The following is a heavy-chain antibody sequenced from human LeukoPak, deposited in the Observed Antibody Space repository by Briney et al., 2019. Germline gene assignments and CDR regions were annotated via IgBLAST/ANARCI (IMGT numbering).Heavy chain of an antibody. CDR3: ARGHGSGSYRYMDV. J-gene: IGHJ6*03. CDR2: ISSSSSYI. D-gene: IGHD3-10*01. Sequence: GGSLRLSCAASGFTFSSYSMNWVRQAPGKGLEWVSSISSSSSYIYYADSVKGRFTISRDNAKNSLYLQMNSLRAEDTAVYYCARGHGSGSYRYMDVWGKETTVTVSS. CDR1: GFTFSSYS. V-gene: IGHV3-21*01.